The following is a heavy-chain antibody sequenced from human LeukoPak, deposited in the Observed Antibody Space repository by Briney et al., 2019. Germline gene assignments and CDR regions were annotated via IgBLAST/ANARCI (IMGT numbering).Heavy chain of an antibody. CDR2: IKQDGSEK. CDR1: GFTFSSYW. D-gene: IGHD3-22*01. CDR3: ASQKAGYYYDSSGYYYGGVDFFDY. J-gene: IGHJ4*02. Sequence: SGGSLRLSCAASGFTFSSYWMSWVRQAPGKGLEWVANIKQDGSEKYYVDSVKGRFTISRDNAKNSLYLQMNSLRAEDTAVYYCASQKAGYYYDSSGYYYGGVDFFDYWGQGTLVTVSS. V-gene: IGHV3-7*05.